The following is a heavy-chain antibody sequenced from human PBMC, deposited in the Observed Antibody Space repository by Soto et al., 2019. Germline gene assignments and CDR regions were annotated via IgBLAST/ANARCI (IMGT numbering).Heavy chain of an antibody. CDR3: ARTFCSTTSCQAHGMDV. CDR1: GDSVSSGSYY. D-gene: IGHD2-2*01. J-gene: IGHJ6*02. CDR2: LYYTGTT. V-gene: IGHV4-61*01. Sequence: QVQLQESGPGLVKPSETLSLTCTVSGDSVSSGSYYWIWIRQPPGKGLEWIGYLYYTGTTNYNPSLKSRATMSLDTSSNQFSLRLSSVTAADTAVYFCARTFCSTTSCQAHGMDVWGQGTSVTVSS.